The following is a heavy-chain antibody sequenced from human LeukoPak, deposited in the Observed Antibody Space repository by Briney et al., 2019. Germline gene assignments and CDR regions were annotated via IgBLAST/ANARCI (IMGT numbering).Heavy chain of an antibody. CDR1: GGSISSYY. Sequence: SETLSLTCTVSGGSISSYYWSWIRQPPGKGLEWIGYVYYSGSTNYNPSLKSRVTISVDTSKNQFSLKLSSVTAADTAVYYCARVRDHDSSGYWEGPGAFDIWGQGTMVTVSS. V-gene: IGHV4-59*01. CDR3: ARVRDHDSSGYWEGPGAFDI. CDR2: VYYSGST. J-gene: IGHJ3*02. D-gene: IGHD3-22*01.